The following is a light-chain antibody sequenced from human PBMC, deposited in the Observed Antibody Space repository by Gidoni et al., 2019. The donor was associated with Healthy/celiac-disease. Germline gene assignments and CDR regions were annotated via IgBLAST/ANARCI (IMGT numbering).Light chain of an antibody. CDR3: MQALQTPLT. Sequence: DIVMTQSPLSLPVTPGEPASISCRSSQSLLHSNGYNYLDWYLQKPGQSPQLLIYLGSNRASGVPDRFSGSGSGTDFTLKISRVEAEDVGVYYCMQALQTPLTFGGXTKEEIK. V-gene: IGKV2-28*01. CDR2: LGS. J-gene: IGKJ4*01. CDR1: QSLLHSNGYNY.